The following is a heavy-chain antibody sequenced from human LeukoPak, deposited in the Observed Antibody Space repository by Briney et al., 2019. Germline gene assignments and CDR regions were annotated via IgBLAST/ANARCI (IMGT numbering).Heavy chain of an antibody. CDR1: GYTFTGYY. CDR3: ANVDYGDYVPIY. D-gene: IGHD4-17*01. Sequence: ASMKVSCKASGYTFTGYYMHWVRQAPGQGLEWMGWINPNSGGTNYAQKFQGRVTMTRDTSISTAYMELSRLRSDDTAVYYCANVDYGDYVPIYWGQGTLVTVSS. V-gene: IGHV1-2*02. J-gene: IGHJ4*02. CDR2: INPNSGGT.